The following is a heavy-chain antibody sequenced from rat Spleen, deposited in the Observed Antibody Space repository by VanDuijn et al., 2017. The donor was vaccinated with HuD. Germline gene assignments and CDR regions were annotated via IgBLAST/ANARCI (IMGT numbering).Heavy chain of an antibody. CDR3: ARAGYLRDWYFDF. V-gene: IGHV5-29*01. Sequence: EVQLVESGGGLVQPGSPLKLSCAASGFTFSDYGMAWVRQAPTKGLEWVASISYEGSSTYYGDSVKGRFTISRDNAQSTLYLQMDSLRSEDTATYYCARAGYLRDWYFDFWGPGTMVTVSS. J-gene: IGHJ1*01. CDR1: GFTFSDYG. CDR2: ISYEGSST. D-gene: IGHD2-2*01.